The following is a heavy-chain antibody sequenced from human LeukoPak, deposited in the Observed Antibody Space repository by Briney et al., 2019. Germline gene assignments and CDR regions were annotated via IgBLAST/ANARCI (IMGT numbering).Heavy chain of an antibody. V-gene: IGHV3-23*01. CDR3: AKPRYGSGSYYKSLYFDY. Sequence: GGSLRLSCTASGFTFSSHAMSWVRQAPGKGLEWVSAISGSGGSTYYADSVKGRFTISRDNSKNTLYLQMNSLRAEDTAVYYCAKPRYGSGSYYKSLYFDYWGQGTLVTVSS. CDR2: ISGSGGST. J-gene: IGHJ4*02. D-gene: IGHD3-10*01. CDR1: GFTFSSHA.